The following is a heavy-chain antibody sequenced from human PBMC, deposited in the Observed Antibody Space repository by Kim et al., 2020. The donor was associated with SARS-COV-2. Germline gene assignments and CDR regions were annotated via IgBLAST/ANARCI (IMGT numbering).Heavy chain of an antibody. CDR2: INHSGST. Sequence: SETLYLTCAVYGGSFSGYYWSWIRQPPGKGLEWIGEINHSGSTNYNPSLKSRVTISVDTSKNQFSLKLSSVTAADTAVYYCARVGGWYAEKPWGQGTLVTVSS. V-gene: IGHV4-34*01. D-gene: IGHD6-19*01. J-gene: IGHJ5*02. CDR3: ARVGGWYAEKP. CDR1: GGSFSGYY.